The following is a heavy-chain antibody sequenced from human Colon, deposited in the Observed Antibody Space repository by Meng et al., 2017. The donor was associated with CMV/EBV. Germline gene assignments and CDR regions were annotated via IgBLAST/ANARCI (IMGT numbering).Heavy chain of an antibody. CDR3: VRESWYFDF. Sequence: QVHHVKSGTEVTKPGASMKCSRQTPGYPFTANHFHRVRQAPGPGLEWMGWIYPQDGGTYFAQKFQDRVTLTRDTSITTAYMELSGLTSDDTAIYYCVRESWYFDFWGEGTLVTVSS. J-gene: IGHJ4*02. CDR1: GYPFTANH. D-gene: IGHD6-13*01. V-gene: IGHV1-2*02. CDR2: IYPQDGGT.